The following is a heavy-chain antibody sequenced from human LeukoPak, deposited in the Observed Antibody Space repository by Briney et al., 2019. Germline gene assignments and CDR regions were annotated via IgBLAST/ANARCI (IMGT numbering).Heavy chain of an antibody. CDR1: GFTFGDHY. CDR2: TRNKANSYTT. Sequence: GGSLRLSCAASGFTFGDHYMDWVRQAPGKGLEWVGRTRNKANSYTTEYAASVKGRFTISRDDSKNSLYLRMNSLRAEDTAVYYCAREVYSNEDYFDYWGQGTLVTVSS. V-gene: IGHV3-72*01. D-gene: IGHD6-13*01. CDR3: AREVYSNEDYFDY. J-gene: IGHJ4*02.